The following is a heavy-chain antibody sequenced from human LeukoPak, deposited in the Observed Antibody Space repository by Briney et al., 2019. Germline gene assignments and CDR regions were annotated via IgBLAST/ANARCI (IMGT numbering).Heavy chain of an antibody. J-gene: IGHJ4*02. Sequence: GGSLRLSCAASGFTFSSYGMHWVRQAPGKGLEWVAVISYDGSNKYYADSVKGRFTISRDNSKNTLYLQMNSLRAEDTAVYYCAPRGDSSGWLDDYWGQGTLVTVSS. V-gene: IGHV3-30*03. CDR1: GFTFSSYG. CDR3: APRGDSSGWLDDY. CDR2: ISYDGSNK. D-gene: IGHD6-19*01.